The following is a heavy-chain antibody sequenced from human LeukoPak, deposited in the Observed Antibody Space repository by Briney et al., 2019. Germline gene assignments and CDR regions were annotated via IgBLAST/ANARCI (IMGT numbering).Heavy chain of an antibody. J-gene: IGHJ3*02. Sequence: GGSLRLSCAASGFTFSDYYMSWIRQAPGKGLEWVSYISSSGSTIYYADSVKGRFTISRDNSKNTLYLQMNSLRAEDTAVYYCAKAAGTYYYDSSGYYYWPNIWGQGTMVTVSS. CDR2: ISSSGSTI. D-gene: IGHD3-22*01. V-gene: IGHV3-11*01. CDR3: AKAAGTYYYDSSGYYYWPNI. CDR1: GFTFSDYY.